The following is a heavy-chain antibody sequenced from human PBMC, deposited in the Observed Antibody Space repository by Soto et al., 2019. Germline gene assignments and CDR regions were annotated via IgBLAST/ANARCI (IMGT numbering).Heavy chain of an antibody. CDR2: ISSSSSTI. CDR3: ARDTNNILTGYYNY. Sequence: GGSLRLSCAASGFTFSSYSMNWVRQAPGKGLEWVSYISSSSSTIYYADSVKGRFTISRDNAKNSLYLQMNSLRAEDTAVYYCARDTNNILTGYYNYWGQGTLVTVSS. J-gene: IGHJ4*02. V-gene: IGHV3-48*01. CDR1: GFTFSSYS. D-gene: IGHD3-9*01.